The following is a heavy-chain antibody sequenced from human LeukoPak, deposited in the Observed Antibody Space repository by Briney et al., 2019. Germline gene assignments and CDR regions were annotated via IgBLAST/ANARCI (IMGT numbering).Heavy chain of an antibody. Sequence: GASVKVSCKASGYTFTSYGISWVRQAPGQGLEWMGWISAYNGNTNYAQKLQGRVTMTTDTPTSTAYLELSSLRSEDTAVYYCARDNSVRDEAWWFNPWGQGTLVTVSS. CDR2: ISAYNGNT. J-gene: IGHJ5*02. CDR1: GYTFTSYG. CDR3: ARDNSVRDEAWWFNP. V-gene: IGHV1-18*01. D-gene: IGHD5-24*01.